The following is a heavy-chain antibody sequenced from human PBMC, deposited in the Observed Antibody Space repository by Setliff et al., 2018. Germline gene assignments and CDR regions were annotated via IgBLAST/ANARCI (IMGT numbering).Heavy chain of an antibody. CDR2: IIPIFGTA. Sequence: WASVKVSCKASGGTFSSYAISWVRQAPGQGLEWMGGIIPIFGTANYAQKFQGRVTITADDSTSTAYMELSSLRSEDTAVYYCAREGVDSRSSTDYRYYMDVWGKGTTVTVSS. D-gene: IGHD6-6*01. CDR3: AREGVDSRSSTDYRYYMDV. J-gene: IGHJ6*03. CDR1: GGTFSSYA. V-gene: IGHV1-69*13.